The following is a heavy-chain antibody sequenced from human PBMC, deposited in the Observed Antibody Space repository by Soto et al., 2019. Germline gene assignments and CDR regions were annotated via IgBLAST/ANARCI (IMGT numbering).Heavy chain of an antibody. J-gene: IGHJ4*02. V-gene: IGHV2-5*02. CDR1: GFSFSTSGVG. CDR2: IYWDDDK. Sequence: SSPTMVNPTQTLTLTCTFSGFSFSTSGVGVGWIRQPPGKALEWLALIYWDDDKRYSPSLKSRVTITKGTSKNQVVLTMTNVEPVDTATYYFAHGPQTAKIYYWGQETRLTIS. D-gene: IGHD3-3*01. CDR3: AHGPQTAKIYY.